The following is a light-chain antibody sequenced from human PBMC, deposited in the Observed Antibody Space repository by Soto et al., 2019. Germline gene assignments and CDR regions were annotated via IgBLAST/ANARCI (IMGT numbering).Light chain of an antibody. CDR3: QQDNSWLRT. J-gene: IGKJ1*01. Sequence: IQMTPSPSSLSASVGDRFTITCRASQNIDIFLNWYHQKPGRAPNLLIYGASTLQNGVPSRFSGSGSGTEFTLTINSLQTEDFGLYCCQQDNSWLRTFCQGTKVDIK. CDR1: QNIDIF. CDR2: GAS. V-gene: IGKV1-39*01.